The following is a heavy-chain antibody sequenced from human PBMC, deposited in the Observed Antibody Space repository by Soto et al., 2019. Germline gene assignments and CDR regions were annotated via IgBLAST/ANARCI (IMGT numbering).Heavy chain of an antibody. D-gene: IGHD2-8*01. CDR3: ARDTNSLDL. V-gene: IGHV4-38-2*02. CDR1: SYSISSGFF. CDR2: IYHTGDT. J-gene: IGHJ5*02. Sequence: TLSLTCVVSSYSISSGFFWAWIRQPPGKGLEWVGSIYHTGDTHYNPSLRSQVSMSVDTSKNHFSLRLTYLTAADTAVYFCARDTNSLDLWGQGILVTVSS.